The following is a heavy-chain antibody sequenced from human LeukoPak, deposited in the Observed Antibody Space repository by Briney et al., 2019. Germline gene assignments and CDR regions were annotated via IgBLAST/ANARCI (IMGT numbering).Heavy chain of an antibody. CDR2: IYYSGST. J-gene: IGHJ4*02. CDR1: GGSISSYY. CDR3: ARVVFGYLLDY. D-gene: IGHD5-12*01. V-gene: IGHV4-59*01. Sequence: SSETLSLTCTVSGGSISSYYWSWIRQPPGKGLEWIGYIYYSGSTNYNPSLKSRVTISVDTSKNQFSLKLSSVTAADTAVYYCARVVFGYLLDYWGQGTLVTVSS.